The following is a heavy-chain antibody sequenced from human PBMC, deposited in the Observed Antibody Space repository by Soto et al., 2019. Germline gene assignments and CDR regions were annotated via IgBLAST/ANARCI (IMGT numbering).Heavy chain of an antibody. CDR2: IYTSGST. CDR1: GGSISSYY. D-gene: IGHD3-22*01. V-gene: IGHV4-4*07. J-gene: IGHJ6*02. Sequence: ETLSLTCTVSGGSISSYYWSWIRQPAGKGLEWIGRIYTSGSTNYNPSLKSRVTMSVDTSKNQFSLKLSSVTAADTAVYYCARLYYYDSSGIDYYYYYGMDVWGQGTTVTVSS. CDR3: ARLYYYDSSGIDYYYYYGMDV.